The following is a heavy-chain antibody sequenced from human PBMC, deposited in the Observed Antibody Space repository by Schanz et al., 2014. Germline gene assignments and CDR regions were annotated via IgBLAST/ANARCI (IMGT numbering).Heavy chain of an antibody. V-gene: IGHV3-33*01. J-gene: IGHJ4*02. Sequence: QVQLVESGGGVDQFGMSLRLSCVASGFTFSSYGMHWVRQAPGKGLEWVAVIWYDENNKFYADSVKGRFTMSRDNSKNTLYLQMNSLRAEDTAVYYCARANYRRKINFDYWGRGTLVTVSS. CDR1: GFTFSSYG. D-gene: IGHD3-10*01. CDR2: IWYDENNK. CDR3: ARANYRRKINFDY.